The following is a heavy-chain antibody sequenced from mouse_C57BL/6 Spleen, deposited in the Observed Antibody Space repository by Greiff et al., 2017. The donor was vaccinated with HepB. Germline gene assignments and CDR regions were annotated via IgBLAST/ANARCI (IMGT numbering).Heavy chain of an antibody. V-gene: IGHV1-47*01. CDR1: GYTFTTYP. CDR3: ARASHYYGSSHWYFDV. D-gene: IGHD1-1*01. Sequence: QVQLQQSGAELVKPGASVKMSCKASGYTFTTYPIEWMKQTHGKSLEWIGNFHPYNDDTKYNEKFKGKATLTVEKSSSTVYLELSRLTSDDSAVYYCARASHYYGSSHWYFDVGGTGTTVTVSS. CDR2: FHPYNDDT. J-gene: IGHJ1*03.